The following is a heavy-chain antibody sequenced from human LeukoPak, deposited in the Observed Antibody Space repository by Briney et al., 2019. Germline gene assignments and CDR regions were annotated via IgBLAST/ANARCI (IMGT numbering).Heavy chain of an antibody. Sequence: ASVKVSCKVSGYTFPGYYMHWVRQAPGQGLEWMGWINPTSGGTSYAQKFQGRVTMTRDTSISTAYMELSSLRSDDTAVYYCARSRLGYCSGGACYASDYWGQGTLVTVSS. V-gene: IGHV1-2*02. D-gene: IGHD2-15*01. CDR1: GYTFPGYY. CDR3: ARSRLGYCSGGACYASDY. J-gene: IGHJ4*02. CDR2: INPTSGGT.